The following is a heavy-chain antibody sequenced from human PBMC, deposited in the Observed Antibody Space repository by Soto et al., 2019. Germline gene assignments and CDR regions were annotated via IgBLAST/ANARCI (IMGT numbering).Heavy chain of an antibody. CDR3: ATSRTDYVWGSYRY. Sequence: QVQLVQSGAEVKKPGASVKVSCKVSGYTLTELSMHWVRQAPGKGLEWMGGFDPEDGETIYAQKFQGRVTMIEDTSTDTAYMELSSLRSEDTAVYYCATSRTDYVWGSYRYWGQGTLVTVSS. J-gene: IGHJ4*02. CDR1: GYTLTELS. D-gene: IGHD3-16*02. CDR2: FDPEDGET. V-gene: IGHV1-24*01.